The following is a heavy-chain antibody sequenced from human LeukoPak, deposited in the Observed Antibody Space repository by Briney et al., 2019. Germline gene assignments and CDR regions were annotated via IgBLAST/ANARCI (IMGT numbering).Heavy chain of an antibody. Sequence: TGGSLRLSCAASGFTFSSYWMHWVRHAPGKGLVWVSRINSDGSSTSYADSVKGRFTISRDNAKNTLYLQMNSLRAEDTAVYYCARDLPQRYSSSWYSPYYYYGMDVWGQGTTVTVSS. D-gene: IGHD6-13*01. CDR1: GFTFSSYW. CDR2: INSDGSST. CDR3: ARDLPQRYSSSWYSPYYYYGMDV. V-gene: IGHV3-74*01. J-gene: IGHJ6*02.